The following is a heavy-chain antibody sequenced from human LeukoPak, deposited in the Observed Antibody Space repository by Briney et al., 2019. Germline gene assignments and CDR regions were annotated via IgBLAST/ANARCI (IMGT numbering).Heavy chain of an antibody. CDR1: GFTFSSYG. CDR2: ISGSGGST. CDR3: AREGTYYFDY. D-gene: IGHD3-10*01. Sequence: GGSLRLSCAASGFTFSSYGMSWVRQAPGKGLEWVSVISGSGGSTYYADSVKGRFTISRDNTKNSLYLQMSSLRAEDTAVYYCAREGTYYFDYWGQGTLVTVSS. J-gene: IGHJ4*02. V-gene: IGHV3-23*01.